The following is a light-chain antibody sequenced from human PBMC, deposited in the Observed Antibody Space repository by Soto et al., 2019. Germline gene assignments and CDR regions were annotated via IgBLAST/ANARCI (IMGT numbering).Light chain of an antibody. V-gene: IGKV1-33*01. CDR3: QQYGASPLT. J-gene: IGKJ4*01. Sequence: DIQMTQSPSSLSASVGDRVTITCQASQDISNYLNWYQQKPGKAPKLLIYDASNLETGVPSRFSGSGSGTDFTFTISSLQPEDIATYYCQQYGASPLTFGGGARLEVK. CDR1: QDISNY. CDR2: DAS.